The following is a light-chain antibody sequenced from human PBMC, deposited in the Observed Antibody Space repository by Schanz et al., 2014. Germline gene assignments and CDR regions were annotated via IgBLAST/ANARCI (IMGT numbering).Light chain of an antibody. Sequence: QSALTQPPSASGSPGQSVTISCTGTSSDVGGYNYVSWYQQHPGKAPKLMIYEVSKRPSGVPDRFSGSKSGNTASLTISGLQAEDEADYYCSSYSSGTTLVIFGGGTKLTVL. J-gene: IGLJ2*01. CDR3: SSYSSGTTLVI. CDR2: EVS. V-gene: IGLV2-8*01. CDR1: SSDVGGYNY.